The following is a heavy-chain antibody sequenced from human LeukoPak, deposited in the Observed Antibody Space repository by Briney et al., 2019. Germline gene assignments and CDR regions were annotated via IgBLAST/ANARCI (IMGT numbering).Heavy chain of an antibody. CDR2: IYYSGST. J-gene: IGHJ4*02. Sequence: KTGGSLRLSCTASGFTFGDYAVSWVRQPPGKGLEWIGSIYYSGSTYYNPSLKSRVTISVDTSKNHFSLKLSSVTAADTAVYYCARHGHNWNYGLFDYWGQGTLVTVSS. V-gene: IGHV4-39*01. CDR1: GFTFGDYA. D-gene: IGHD1-7*01. CDR3: ARHGHNWNYGLFDY.